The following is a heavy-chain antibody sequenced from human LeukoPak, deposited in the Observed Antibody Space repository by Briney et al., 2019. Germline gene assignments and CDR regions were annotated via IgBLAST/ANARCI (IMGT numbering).Heavy chain of an antibody. D-gene: IGHD3-22*01. J-gene: IGHJ4*02. CDR1: GFTFSSYS. CDR3: ARHPLNTHYYDSSGFPSKGDY. CDR2: ISSSSSYI. V-gene: IGHV3-21*01. Sequence: PGGSLRLSCAASGFTFSSYSMNWVRQAPGKGLEWVSSISSSSSYIYYADSVKGRFTISRDNAKNSLYLQMNSLRAEGTAVYYCARHPLNTHYYDSSGFPSKGDYWGQGTLVTVSS.